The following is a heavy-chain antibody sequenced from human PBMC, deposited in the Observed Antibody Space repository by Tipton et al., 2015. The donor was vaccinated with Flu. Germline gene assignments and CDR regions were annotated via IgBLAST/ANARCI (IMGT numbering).Heavy chain of an antibody. Sequence: TLSLTCAVYGGSFSGYYWSWIRQPPGKGLEWIGEINHSGSTNYNPSLKSRVTISVDTSKNQFSLKLSPVTAADTAVYYCARRRQGYYDSSGYYGNWGQGTLVTVSS. CDR3: ARRRQGYYDSSGYYGN. CDR1: GGSFSGYY. D-gene: IGHD3-22*01. CDR2: INHSGST. J-gene: IGHJ4*02. V-gene: IGHV4-34*01.